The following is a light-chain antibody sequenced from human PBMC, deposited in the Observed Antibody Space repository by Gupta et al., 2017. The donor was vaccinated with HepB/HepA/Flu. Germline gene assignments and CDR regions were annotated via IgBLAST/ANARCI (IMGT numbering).Light chain of an antibody. V-gene: IGLV2-11*01. J-gene: IGLJ2*01. Sequence: QSALPQPRSVSGPPGQSVTISSTGTSSDVGGYNFVSWYQQHPGKAPKLIIYDVIKRPSGVPNRFSGSKSGNTASLTISGLQAEDEADYYCCSYAGSYTFGVFGGGTKLTVL. CDR1: SSDVGGYNF. CDR3: CSYAGSYTFGV. CDR2: DVI.